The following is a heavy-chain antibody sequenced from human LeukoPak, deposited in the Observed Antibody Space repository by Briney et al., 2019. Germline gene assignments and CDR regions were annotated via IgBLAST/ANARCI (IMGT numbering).Heavy chain of an antibody. J-gene: IGHJ4*02. CDR2: LSGSGGSA. CDR3: ARGHYDSSGRYFDY. D-gene: IGHD3-22*01. Sequence: LAGGSLRLSCAASGFTFTSYAMSWVRQAPGKGLEWVSILSGSGGSAYYADSVKGRFTISRDNSNNTLYLQMNSLRAADTAVYYCARGHYDSSGRYFDYWGQGTLVTVSS. V-gene: IGHV3-23*01. CDR1: GFTFTSYA.